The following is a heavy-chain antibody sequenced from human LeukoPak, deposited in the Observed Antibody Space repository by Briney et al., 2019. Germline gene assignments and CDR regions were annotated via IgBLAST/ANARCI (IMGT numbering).Heavy chain of an antibody. D-gene: IGHD1-7*01. CDR2: IKSKTDGGTT. CDR3: ARAPATGNYAAYYYMDV. J-gene: IGHJ6*03. CDR1: GLTFSNAW. Sequence: GGSLRLSCAASGLTFSNAWMSWVRQAPGKGLEWVGRIKSKTDGGTTDYAAPVKGRFTISRDDSKNILYLQMNNLKTEDTAVYYCARAPATGNYAAYYYMDVWGKGTTVTVSS. V-gene: IGHV3-15*01.